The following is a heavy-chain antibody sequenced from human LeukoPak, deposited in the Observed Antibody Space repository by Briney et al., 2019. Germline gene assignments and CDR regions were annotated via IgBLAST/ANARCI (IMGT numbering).Heavy chain of an antibody. CDR2: INHSGST. J-gene: IGHJ4*02. V-gene: IGHV4-34*01. CDR3: ARGRWLANYFDY. Sequence: PSETLSLTCAVYGGSFSGYYWSWIRQPPGKGLEWIGEINHSGSTNYNPSLKSRVTISVDTSKNQFSLKLSSVTAAGTAVYYCARGRWLANYFDYWGQGTLVTVSS. D-gene: IGHD5-24*01. CDR1: GGSFSGYY.